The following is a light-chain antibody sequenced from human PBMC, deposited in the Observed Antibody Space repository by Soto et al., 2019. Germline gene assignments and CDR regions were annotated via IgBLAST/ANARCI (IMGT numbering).Light chain of an antibody. CDR3: QKYTNVPA. CDR1: QGISNY. V-gene: IGKV1-27*01. CDR2: ASS. J-gene: IGKJ4*01. Sequence: DIQLTQSPSSLSAYVGDRVTITCRASQGISNYLAWYQQIPGTVPKLLISASSTLQSGVPARFSGSGSGPDFTLTISSLQPEAVAPYYCQKYTNVPAFGGGTKVEIK.